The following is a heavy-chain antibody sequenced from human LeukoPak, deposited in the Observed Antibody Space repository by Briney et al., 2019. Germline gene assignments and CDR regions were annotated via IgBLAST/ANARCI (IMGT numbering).Heavy chain of an antibody. CDR2: ISWNSGSI. CDR3: LAYNRDLGAYHY. CDR1: GFTFDDYA. D-gene: IGHD1-1*01. V-gene: IGHV3-9*01. J-gene: IGHJ4*02. Sequence: GGSLRLSCAASGFTFDDYAMHWVRQAPGKGLEWVSGISWNSGSIGYADSVKGRFTISRDNAKNSLYLQMNSLRAEDTALYYCLAYNRDLGAYHYWGQGTLVTVSS.